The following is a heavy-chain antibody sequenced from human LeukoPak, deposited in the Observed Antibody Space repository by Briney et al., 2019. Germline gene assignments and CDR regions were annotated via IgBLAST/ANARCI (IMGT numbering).Heavy chain of an antibody. J-gene: IGHJ4*02. Sequence: SETLSLTCAVYGGSFSGDCWSWIRQSPGKGLEWIGEINHGGSTTYNPALQGRVTISVDTSTNQISLKLTSVTAAETAVYFCARVNLLGYCTNDVCPGGGLPFDYWGRGTLVTVSS. D-gene: IGHD2-8*01. CDR1: GGSFSGDC. CDR2: INHGGST. CDR3: ARVNLLGYCTNDVCPGGGLPFDY. V-gene: IGHV4-34*01.